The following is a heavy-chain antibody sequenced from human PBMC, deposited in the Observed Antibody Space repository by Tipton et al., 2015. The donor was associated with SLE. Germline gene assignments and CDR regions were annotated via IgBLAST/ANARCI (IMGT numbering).Heavy chain of an antibody. D-gene: IGHD6-13*01. CDR3: ARSFDVAAAVYDI. CDR2: IRSNAHGGTT. CDR1: GFTFDEYG. Sequence: VQLVQSGGGLVQPGRALRLSCITSGFTFDEYGMSWFRQAPGKGLEWVTFIRSNAHGGTTQYAASVTGRFTISRDDSNSILYLQMNSLKTDDTAMYYCARSFDVAAAVYDIWGQGTMVTVSS. V-gene: IGHV3-49*03. J-gene: IGHJ3*02.